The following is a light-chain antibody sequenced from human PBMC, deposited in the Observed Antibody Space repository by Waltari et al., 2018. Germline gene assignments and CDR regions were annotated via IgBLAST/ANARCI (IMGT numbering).Light chain of an antibody. V-gene: IGKV3-11*01. Sequence: RTSQIVNSYLAWYQHKPGQAPRLLIYDASNRATGIPARFSGSGSGTDFTLTISSLEPDDFALYYCQQRFTWPSITFRQGTRLEIK. CDR2: DAS. CDR1: QIVNSY. J-gene: IGKJ5*01. CDR3: QQRFTWPSIT.